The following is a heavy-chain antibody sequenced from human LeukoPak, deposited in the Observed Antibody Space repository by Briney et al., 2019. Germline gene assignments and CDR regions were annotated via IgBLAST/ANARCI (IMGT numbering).Heavy chain of an antibody. CDR2: IKSKTDGGTT. D-gene: IGHD2-21*02. Sequence: GGSLRLSCAASGFTFSNAWMSWVRQAPGKGLEWVGRIKSKTDGGTTDYAAPVKGRFTISRDDSKNTLYLQMNSLRAEDTAVYFCAKSAAEVTAMTLDYWGQGTLVTVSS. CDR3: AKSAAEVTAMTLDY. CDR1: GFTFSNAW. V-gene: IGHV3-15*01. J-gene: IGHJ4*02.